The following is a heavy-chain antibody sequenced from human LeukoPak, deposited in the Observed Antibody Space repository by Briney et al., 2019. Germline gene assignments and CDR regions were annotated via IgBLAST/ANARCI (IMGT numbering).Heavy chain of an antibody. CDR3: AKRGVERVGDYHYYYYLDV. Sequence: PGGSLRLSCAASGFTFSSYAMNWVRQAPGKGPQWVSSISDSGDSTYYADSVKGRFTISRATSKNTLFLQMNSLRAEDTALYYCAKRGVERVGDYHYYYYLDVWGKGTTVTVSS. J-gene: IGHJ6*03. D-gene: IGHD1-1*01. CDR1: GFTFSSYA. CDR2: ISDSGDST. V-gene: IGHV3-23*01.